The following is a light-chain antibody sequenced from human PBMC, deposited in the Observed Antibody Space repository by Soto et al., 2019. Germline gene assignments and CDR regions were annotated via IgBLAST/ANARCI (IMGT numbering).Light chain of an antibody. CDR2: GAS. V-gene: IGKV1-9*01. CDR3: QQLNSYPVS. J-gene: IGKJ3*01. Sequence: DIQLTQSPSFLSASVGDRVTITCRASQGISSFLAWYQQKPGKAPQLLIYGASTLQSGVPSRFSGSGSGTEFTRTISSLQPEDFATYYCQQLNSYPVSFGPGTKVDVK. CDR1: QGISSF.